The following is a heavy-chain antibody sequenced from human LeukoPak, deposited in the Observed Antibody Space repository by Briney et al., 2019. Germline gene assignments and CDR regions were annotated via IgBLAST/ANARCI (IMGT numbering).Heavy chain of an antibody. CDR2: IWYDGSNK. CDR1: GFTFSSYG. CDR3: ARDTLSSSDAFDI. D-gene: IGHD6-6*01. Sequence: GGSLRLSCAASGFTFSSYGMHWVRQAPGKGLEWVAVIWYDGSNKYYVDSVKGRFTISRDNSKNTLYLQMNSLRAEDTAVYYCARDTLSSSDAFDIWGQGTMVTVSS. J-gene: IGHJ3*02. V-gene: IGHV3-33*01.